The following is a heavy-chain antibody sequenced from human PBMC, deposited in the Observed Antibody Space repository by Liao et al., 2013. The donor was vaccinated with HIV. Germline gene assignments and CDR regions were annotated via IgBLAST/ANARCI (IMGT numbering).Heavy chain of an antibody. D-gene: IGHD2-2*01. V-gene: IGHV4-4*07. Sequence: QVQLQESGPGLVKPSETLSLTCTVSGGSISSYYWSWIRQPAGKGLEWIGRIYTSGSTNYNPSLKSRVTMSVDTSKNQFSLKLSSVTAADTAVYYCARAPPHCSSTSCHDAFDIWGQGTMVTVSS. CDR3: ARAPPHCSSTSCHDAFDI. J-gene: IGHJ3*02. CDR2: IYTSGST. CDR1: GGSISSYY.